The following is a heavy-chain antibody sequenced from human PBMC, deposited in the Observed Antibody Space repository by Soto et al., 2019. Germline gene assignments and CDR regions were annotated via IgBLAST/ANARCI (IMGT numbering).Heavy chain of an antibody. CDR3: AKVIAAAGTGPFDY. J-gene: IGHJ4*02. CDR2: ISGSGGST. Sequence: GGSLRLSCAASGFTFSSYAMSWVRQAPGKGLEWVSAISGSGGSTYYADSVKGRFTISRDDSKNTLYLQMNSLRAEDTAVYYCAKVIAAAGTGPFDYWGQGTLVTVSS. V-gene: IGHV3-23*01. CDR1: GFTFSSYA. D-gene: IGHD6-13*01.